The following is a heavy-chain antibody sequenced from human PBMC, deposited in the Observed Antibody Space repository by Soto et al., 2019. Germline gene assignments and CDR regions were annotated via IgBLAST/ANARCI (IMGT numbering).Heavy chain of an antibody. CDR3: ARSYDSSGYYYYPFDY. CDR2: ISSTISYT. D-gene: IGHD3-22*01. J-gene: IGHJ4*02. Sequence: GGSLRLSCAASGFTFSDYYMSWIRQAPGKGLEWVSYISSTISYTHYADSVKGRFTISRDNAENSLYLQMNSLRDEDTAVYYCARSYDSSGYYYYPFDYWGQGTLVTVSS. V-gene: IGHV3-11*06. CDR1: GFTFSDYY.